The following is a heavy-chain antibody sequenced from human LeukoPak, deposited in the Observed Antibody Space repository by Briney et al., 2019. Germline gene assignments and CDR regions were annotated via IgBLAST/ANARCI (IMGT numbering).Heavy chain of an antibody. D-gene: IGHD4-23*01. Sequence: SETLSLTCTVSGGSISSHYWSWIRQPPGKGLEWIGYIYYSGSTNYNPSLKSRVTISVDTSKNQFSLKLSSVTAADTAVYYCAREVRSYGGNSPDAFDIWGQGTVVTVSS. CDR2: IYYSGST. J-gene: IGHJ3*02. CDR3: AREVRSYGGNSPDAFDI. CDR1: GGSISSHY. V-gene: IGHV4-59*11.